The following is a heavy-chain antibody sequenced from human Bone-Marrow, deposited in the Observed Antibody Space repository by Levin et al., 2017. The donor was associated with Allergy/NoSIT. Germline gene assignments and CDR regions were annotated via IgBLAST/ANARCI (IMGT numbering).Heavy chain of an antibody. D-gene: IGHD3-3*01. J-gene: IGHJ6*02. CDR2: IYNSGNI. V-gene: IGHV4-59*01. Sequence: PSETLSLTCTVSDGSISSDSWTWIRQPPGMRLEWIGYIYNSGNINYNPSLRSRVTISGDTSKNQFSLKLSSVTAAATAVYYCTRLRSGYYYYYGMDVWGQGTTVTVSS. CDR3: TRLRSGYYYYYGMDV. CDR1: DGSISSDS.